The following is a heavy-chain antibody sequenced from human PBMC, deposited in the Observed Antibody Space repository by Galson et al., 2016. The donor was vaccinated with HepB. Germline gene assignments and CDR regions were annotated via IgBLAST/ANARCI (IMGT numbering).Heavy chain of an antibody. CDR2: SRYM. J-gene: IGHJ4*02. V-gene: IGHV3-21*01. Sequence: SRYMYYPDSLKGRFTVSRDDAKNSLYLQMHSLRAEDTAVYYCARDSSGWSRNYWGQGTLVTVSS. CDR3: ARDSSGWSRNY. D-gene: IGHD3-22*01.